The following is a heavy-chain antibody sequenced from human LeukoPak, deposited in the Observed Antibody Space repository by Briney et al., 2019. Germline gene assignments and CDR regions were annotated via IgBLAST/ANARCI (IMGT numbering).Heavy chain of an antibody. Sequence: PGGSLRLSCAASGFTFSDYYMSWIRQAPGKGLEWVSGISWNSGSIGYADSVKGRFTISRDNAKNSLYLQMNSLRAEDTALYYCAKDAIAAAGNVYWGQGTLVTVSS. CDR2: ISWNSGSI. CDR3: AKDAIAAAGNVY. D-gene: IGHD6-13*01. J-gene: IGHJ4*02. V-gene: IGHV3-9*01. CDR1: GFTFSDYY.